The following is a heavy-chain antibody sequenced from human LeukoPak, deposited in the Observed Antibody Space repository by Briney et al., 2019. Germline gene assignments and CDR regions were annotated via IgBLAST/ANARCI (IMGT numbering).Heavy chain of an antibody. V-gene: IGHV1-18*01. CDR2: ISAYNGNT. J-gene: IGHJ4*02. CDR3: ARSRGGSDYGDPSDN. D-gene: IGHD4-17*01. Sequence: ASVKVSCKASGYTFTSYGISWVRQAPGQGLEWMGWISAYNGNTNYAQKLQGRVTMTTDTSTSTAYMELRSLRSDDTAVYYCARSRGGSDYGDPSDNWGQGTLVTVSS. CDR1: GYTFTSYG.